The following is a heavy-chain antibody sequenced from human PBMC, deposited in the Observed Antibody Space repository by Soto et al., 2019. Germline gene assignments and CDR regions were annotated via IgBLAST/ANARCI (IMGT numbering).Heavy chain of an antibody. Sequence: PGGSLRLSCAASGFIVSSNYMSWVRQAPGKGLEWVSLIFSGGSTYCADSVKGRFTISRDNSKNTVYLQMNSLRAEDTAIYFCARDSTVNSAKYLGMDVWGQGATVTVSS. CDR2: IFSGGST. D-gene: IGHD4-4*01. CDR3: ARDSTVNSAKYLGMDV. V-gene: IGHV3-53*01. CDR1: GFIVSSNY. J-gene: IGHJ6*02.